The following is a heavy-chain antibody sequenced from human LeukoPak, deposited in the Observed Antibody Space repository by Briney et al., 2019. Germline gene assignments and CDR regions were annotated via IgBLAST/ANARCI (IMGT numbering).Heavy chain of an antibody. J-gene: IGHJ3*02. CDR1: GFTFSNYG. Sequence: PGRSRRLSCEASGFTFSNYGMHWVRQAPGKGLEWVAFIWYDGSKKEYADAVKGRITISRDNSKNTLYLQMNSLRAEDTAVYYCARDAGTVVTGEAFDIWGQGTMVTVSS. D-gene: IGHD4-23*01. CDR2: IWYDGSKK. CDR3: ARDAGTVVTGEAFDI. V-gene: IGHV3-33*01.